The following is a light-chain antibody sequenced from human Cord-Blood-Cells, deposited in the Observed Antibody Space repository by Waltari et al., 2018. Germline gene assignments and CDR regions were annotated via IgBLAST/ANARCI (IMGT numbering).Light chain of an antibody. V-gene: IGKV5-2*01. CDR2: EAT. Sequence: ETTLTPSPAFMSATPGDKINISCKARQDIYEDMHWYQQKTGEAAIFIIQEATPLVPGISPLFSGSGYGTDFTLTINNIESEDAAHYFCLQHDNFPDSFGPGTKLQIK. J-gene: IGKJ2*03. CDR3: LQHDNFPDS. CDR1: QDIYED.